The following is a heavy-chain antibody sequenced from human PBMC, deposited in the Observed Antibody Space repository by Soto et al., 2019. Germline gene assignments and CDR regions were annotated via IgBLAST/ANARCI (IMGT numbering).Heavy chain of an antibody. J-gene: IGHJ4*02. V-gene: IGHV4-30-4*01. Sequence: QVQLQESGPGLVKPSQTLSLTCTVSAGSIRSGDYYWTWIRQPPGKGLEWIGYIDHSGSAYYHPSLKSRATISIDTSNNQFSLTMTSVTAADTAVYYCAGELGTFYFDHWGQGTLVTVSS. CDR3: AGELGTFYFDH. CDR2: IDHSGSA. D-gene: IGHD7-27*01. CDR1: AGSIRSGDYY.